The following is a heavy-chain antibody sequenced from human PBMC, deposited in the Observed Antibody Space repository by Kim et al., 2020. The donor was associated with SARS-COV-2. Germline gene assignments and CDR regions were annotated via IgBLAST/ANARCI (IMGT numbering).Heavy chain of an antibody. Sequence: ASVKVSCKASGYTFTSYDINWVRQATGQGLEWMGWMNPNSGNTGYAQKFQGRVTMTRNTSISTAYMELSSLRPEDTAVYYCARGGVGTIIGVVIIRWCDPWGQGTLVTVSS. CDR3: ARGGVGTIIGVVIIRWCDP. CDR2: MNPNSGNT. V-gene: IGHV1-8*01. D-gene: IGHD3-3*01. J-gene: IGHJ5*02. CDR1: GYTFTSYD.